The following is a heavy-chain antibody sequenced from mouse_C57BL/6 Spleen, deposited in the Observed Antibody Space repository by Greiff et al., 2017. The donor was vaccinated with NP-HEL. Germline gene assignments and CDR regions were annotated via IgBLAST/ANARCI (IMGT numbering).Heavy chain of an antibody. V-gene: IGHV1-80*01. D-gene: IGHD2-5*01. Sequence: QVQLQQSGAELVKPGASVKISCKASGYAFSSYWMNWVKQRPGKGLEWIGQIYPGDGDTNYNGKFKGKATLTADKSSSTAYMQLSSLTSEDSAVYFCAREDSNYVWFAYWGQGTLVTVSA. J-gene: IGHJ3*01. CDR1: GYAFSSYW. CDR3: AREDSNYVWFAY. CDR2: IYPGDGDT.